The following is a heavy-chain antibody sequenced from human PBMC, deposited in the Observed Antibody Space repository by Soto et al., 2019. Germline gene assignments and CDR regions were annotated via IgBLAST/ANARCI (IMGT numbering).Heavy chain of an antibody. CDR3: ARAAVGGFDY. CDR2: ISYDGGNE. J-gene: IGHJ4*02. V-gene: IGHV3-30-3*01. Sequence: PGGSLRLSCAASGFTFSNYAIHWVRQAPDKGLEWVAIISYDGGNEYYADSVEGRFIISRDNSKNTVYLQINSLRPADTAVYYCARAAVGGFDYWGQGTPVTVSS. D-gene: IGHD6-19*01. CDR1: GFTFSNYA.